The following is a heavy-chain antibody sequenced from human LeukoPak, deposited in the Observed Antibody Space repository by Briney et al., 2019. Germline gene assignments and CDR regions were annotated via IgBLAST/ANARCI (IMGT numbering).Heavy chain of an antibody. CDR2: ISSGSSTI. V-gene: IGHV3-48*02. Sequence: GGSLRLSCAASGFTFSSYSMNWVRQAPGKGLEWVSYISSGSSTIYYADSVKGRFTLSRDNAKNSLYLQMNSLRDEDTAVYYCAGELVGGSDYWGQGTLVTVPS. D-gene: IGHD1-26*01. CDR1: GFTFSSYS. J-gene: IGHJ4*02. CDR3: AGELVGGSDY.